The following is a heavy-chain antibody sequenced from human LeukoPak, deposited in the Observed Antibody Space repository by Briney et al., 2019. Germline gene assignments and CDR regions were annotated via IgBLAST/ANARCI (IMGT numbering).Heavy chain of an antibody. CDR3: AREVGIAAAGTGWFDP. CDR1: GGTFSSYA. Sequence: ASVKVSCKASGGTFSSYAISWVRQAPGQGLEWMGGIIPIFGTANYAQKFQGRVTMTADESTSTAYMELSSLRSEDTAVYYCAREVGIAAAGTGWFDPWGQGTLVTVSS. CDR2: IIPIFGTA. D-gene: IGHD6-13*01. J-gene: IGHJ5*02. V-gene: IGHV1-69*13.